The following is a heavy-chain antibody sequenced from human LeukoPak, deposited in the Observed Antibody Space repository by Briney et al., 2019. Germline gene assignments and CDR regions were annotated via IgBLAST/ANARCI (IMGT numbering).Heavy chain of an antibody. CDR2: ISGSGGRT. J-gene: IGHJ4*02. Sequence: GGSLRLSCAASGFTFSSYAMSWVRQAPGKGLEWVSAISGSGGRTHYADSVKGRFTISRDNSKNTLYLQMNSLRAEDTAVYYCAKERGAARLDYYFDYWGQGTLVTVSS. D-gene: IGHD6-6*01. CDR3: AKERGAARLDYYFDY. CDR1: GFTFSSYA. V-gene: IGHV3-23*01.